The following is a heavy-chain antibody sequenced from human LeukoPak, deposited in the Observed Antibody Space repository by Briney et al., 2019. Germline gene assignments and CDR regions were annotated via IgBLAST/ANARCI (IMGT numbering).Heavy chain of an antibody. J-gene: IGHJ3*02. CDR2: IIPILGIA. CDR3: ARCWDYGDYADAFDI. Sequence: SVKVSCKASGGTFSSYAISWVRQAPGQGLEWMGRIIPILGIANYAQKFQGRVTITADKSTSTAYMELSSLRSDDTAVYYCARCWDYGDYADAFDIWGQGTMVTVSS. D-gene: IGHD4-17*01. CDR1: GGTFSSYA. V-gene: IGHV1-69*04.